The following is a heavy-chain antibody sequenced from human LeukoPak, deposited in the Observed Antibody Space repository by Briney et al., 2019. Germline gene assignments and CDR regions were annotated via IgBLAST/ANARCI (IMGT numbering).Heavy chain of an antibody. Sequence: SRPTPVKPTQTLTVPSTFSEFSLSTSGLGVGWIRQPPGKALEWLAVIYWDDDKRYSPSLKSRLTIAKDTAKNQVVLTMTNMDPVDTATYYCALSPDIAAAGIMSWFDPRGQGNRVTVSS. CDR3: ALSPDIAAAGIMSWFDP. J-gene: IGHJ5*02. V-gene: IGHV2-5*02. CDR2: IYWDDDK. D-gene: IGHD6-13*01. CDR1: EFSLSTSGLG.